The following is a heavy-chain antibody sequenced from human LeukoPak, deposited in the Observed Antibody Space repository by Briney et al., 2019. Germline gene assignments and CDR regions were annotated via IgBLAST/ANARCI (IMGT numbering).Heavy chain of an antibody. J-gene: IGHJ6*02. CDR3: ATLGDVLRLFPLISLDGMDV. CDR2: INAGNGNT. V-gene: IGHV1-3*01. Sequence: GASVKVSCKASGYTFTSYAMHWVRQAPGQRLEWMGWINAGNGNTKYSQKFQGRVTITRDTSASTAYMELRSLRSDDTAVYYCATLGDVLRLFPLISLDGMDVWGQGTTVTVSS. D-gene: IGHD3-3*01. CDR1: GYTFTSYA.